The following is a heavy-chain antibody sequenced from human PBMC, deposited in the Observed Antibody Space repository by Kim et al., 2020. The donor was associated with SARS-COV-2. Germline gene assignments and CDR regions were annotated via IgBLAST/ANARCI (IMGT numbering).Heavy chain of an antibody. CDR3: ARAGELDLEEDWFDP. J-gene: IGHJ5*02. Sequence: ASVKVSCKASGYTFNKYDINWVRQAPGQGLEWMGWVSADSSDTTYAQNLQGRLTFTSDTSTNTVFMELRALRPDDTAVYYCARAGELDLEEDWFDPWGQGTLVTVSS. V-gene: IGHV1-18*01. CDR2: VSADSSDT. CDR1: GYTFNKYD. D-gene: IGHD3-3*01.